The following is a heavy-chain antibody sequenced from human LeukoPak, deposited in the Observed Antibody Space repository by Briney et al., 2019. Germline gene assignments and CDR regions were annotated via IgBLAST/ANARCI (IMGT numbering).Heavy chain of an antibody. D-gene: IGHD3-22*01. Sequence: GGSLKLSCAASGFTFSGSAMHWVRQASGKGLEWVGRFRSKADSYATAYGASVKGRFTISSDDPKNTAYLQMNSLKAEDTAVYYCTSYHYYDSSGYQPDYWGQGTLVTVSS. CDR3: TSYHYYDSSGYQPDY. V-gene: IGHV3-73*01. CDR2: FRSKADSYAT. J-gene: IGHJ4*02. CDR1: GFTFSGSA.